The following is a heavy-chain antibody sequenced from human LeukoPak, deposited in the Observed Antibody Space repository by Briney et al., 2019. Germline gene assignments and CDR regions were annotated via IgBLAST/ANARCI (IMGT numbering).Heavy chain of an antibody. V-gene: IGHV3-23*01. D-gene: IGHD3-16*01. J-gene: IGHJ4*02. Sequence: PGGTLRLSCAVSGLTSNNYGMTWVRQAPGKGLEWVSSISNSATRTFYADSVKGRFTISRDNSKNTLYLQMNSLRAEDRAVYFCAKDPLGGDEADYWGQGTLVIVSS. CDR3: AKDPLGGDEADY. CDR2: ISNSATRT. CDR1: GLTSNNYG.